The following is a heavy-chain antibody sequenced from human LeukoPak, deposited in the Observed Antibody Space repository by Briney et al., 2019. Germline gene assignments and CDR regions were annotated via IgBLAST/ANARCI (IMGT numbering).Heavy chain of an antibody. Sequence: SETLSLTCTASGGSISSYYWSWIRQPPGKGLEWIGYIYYSGSTNYNPSLKSRVTISVDTSKNQFSLKLSSVTAADTAVYYCASGHTDSSGYYDYWGQGTLVTVSS. CDR1: GGSISSYY. D-gene: IGHD3-22*01. CDR3: ASGHTDSSGYYDY. J-gene: IGHJ4*02. CDR2: IYYSGST. V-gene: IGHV4-59*01.